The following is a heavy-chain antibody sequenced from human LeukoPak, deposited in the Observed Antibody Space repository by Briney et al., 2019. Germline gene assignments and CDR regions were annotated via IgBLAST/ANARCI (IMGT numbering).Heavy chain of an antibody. Sequence: SETLSLTCAVYVGSFRGYYWRWTREPPGKGGEWIGEINHSGSTNYNTSLKSRVTISVDTSKNQFSLKRSSVTAADTAVYYCARVGAWGSYRTGGGYWGKGTPVTVS. CDR2: INHSGST. D-gene: IGHD3-16*02. J-gene: IGHJ4*02. CDR3: ARVGAWGSYRTGGGY. V-gene: IGHV4-34*01. CDR1: VGSFRGYY.